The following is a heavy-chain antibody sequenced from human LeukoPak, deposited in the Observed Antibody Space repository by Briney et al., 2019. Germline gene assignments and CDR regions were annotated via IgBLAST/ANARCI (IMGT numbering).Heavy chain of an antibody. CDR3: ARAFPTIVAALDY. J-gene: IGHJ4*02. CDR1: GFTFSSYS. D-gene: IGHD6-13*01. Sequence: GGSLRLSCAASGFTFSSYSMNWVRQAPGKGLEWVSYISSSSTTIYYADSVKGRFTISRDNSKNSLYLQMNSLRAEDTAVYYCARAFPTIVAALDYWGQGTLVTVSS. CDR2: ISSSSTTI. V-gene: IGHV3-48*04.